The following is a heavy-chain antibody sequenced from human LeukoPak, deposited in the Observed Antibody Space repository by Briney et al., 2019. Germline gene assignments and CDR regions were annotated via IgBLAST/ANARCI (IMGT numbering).Heavy chain of an antibody. D-gene: IGHD6-6*01. J-gene: IGHJ4*02. CDR1: GGTFSSYA. Sequence: GASVKVSCKASGGTFSSYAISWVRQAPGQGLEWMGGIIPIFGTANYAQKFQGRVTITADEPTSTAYMELSSLRSEDTAVYYCARGSTLEYSSSPDYWGQGTLVTVSS. CDR3: ARGSTLEYSSSPDY. V-gene: IGHV1-69*13. CDR2: IIPIFGTA.